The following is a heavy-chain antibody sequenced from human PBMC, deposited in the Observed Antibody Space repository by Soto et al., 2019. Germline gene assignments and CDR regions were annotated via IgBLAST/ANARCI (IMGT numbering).Heavy chain of an antibody. CDR1: GGTFSSYA. V-gene: IGHV1-69*01. D-gene: IGHD6-13*01. Sequence: QVQLVQSGAEVKKPGSSVKVSCKASGGTFSSYAISWVRQAPGQGLEWMGGIIPIFGTANYAQKFKGRVKITADESTSKAYMELSSLRSEDTAVYYCASCYIEAAGYYYYGMDVWGQGTTVTVSS. J-gene: IGHJ6*02. CDR3: ASCYIEAAGYYYYGMDV. CDR2: IIPIFGTA.